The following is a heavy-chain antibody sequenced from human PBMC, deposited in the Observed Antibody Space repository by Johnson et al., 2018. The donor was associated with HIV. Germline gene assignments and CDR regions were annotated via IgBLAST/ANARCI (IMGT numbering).Heavy chain of an antibody. J-gene: IGHJ3*02. CDR1: GFTFSDAW. V-gene: IGHV3-15*01. CDR3: ARPGGDYSAFDI. Sequence: EVQLVESGGGLVKPGGSLRLSCAVSGFTFSDAWMTWVRQAPGKGLEWVGRIKSKTDGGTTDYAAPVKGRFTISRDDSKNTLYLQMNSLKTEDTAVYYCARPGGDYSAFDIWGQGTMVTVSS. CDR2: IKSKTDGGTT. D-gene: IGHD4-17*01.